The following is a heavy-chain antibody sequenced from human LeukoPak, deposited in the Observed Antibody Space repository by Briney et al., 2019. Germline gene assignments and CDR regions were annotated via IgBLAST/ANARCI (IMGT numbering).Heavy chain of an antibody. CDR1: GGSISSYY. CDR3: ARESGREQQLVRHDY. CDR2: IYTSGST. D-gene: IGHD6-13*01. J-gene: IGHJ4*02. Sequence: SETLSLTCTASGGSISSYYWSWIRQPAGKGLEWIGRIYTSGSTNYNPSLKSRVTISVDKSKNQFSLKLSSVTAADTAVYYCARESGREQQLVRHDYWGQGTLVTVSS. V-gene: IGHV4-4*07.